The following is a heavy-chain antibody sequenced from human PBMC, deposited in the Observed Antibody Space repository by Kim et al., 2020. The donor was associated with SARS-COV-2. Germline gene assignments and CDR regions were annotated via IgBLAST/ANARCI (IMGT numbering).Heavy chain of an antibody. CDR2: IYYSGST. J-gene: IGHJ6*02. D-gene: IGHD3-3*01. Sequence: SETLSLTCTVSGGSISSSSYYWGWIRQPPGKGLEWIGSIYYSGSTYYNPSLKSRVTISVDTSKNQFSLKLSSVTAADTAVYYCARQRFWSGVYYYGMDVWGQGTTVTVSS. CDR1: GGSISSSSYY. V-gene: IGHV4-39*01. CDR3: ARQRFWSGVYYYGMDV.